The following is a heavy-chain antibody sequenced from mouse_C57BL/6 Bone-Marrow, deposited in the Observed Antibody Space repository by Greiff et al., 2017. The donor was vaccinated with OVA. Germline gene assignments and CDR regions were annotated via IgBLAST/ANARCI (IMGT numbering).Heavy chain of an antibody. J-gene: IGHJ1*03. V-gene: IGHV3-8*01. CDR2: ISYSGST. D-gene: IGHD1-1*01. Sequence: VQLKQSGPGLAKPSQTLSLTCSVTGYSITSDYWNWIRKFPGNKLEYMGYISYSGSTYYNPSLKSRISITRDTSKNQYYLQLNSVTTEDTATYYCARSPGSSNWYFDVWGTGTTVTVSS. CDR1: GYSITSDY. CDR3: ARSPGSSNWYFDV.